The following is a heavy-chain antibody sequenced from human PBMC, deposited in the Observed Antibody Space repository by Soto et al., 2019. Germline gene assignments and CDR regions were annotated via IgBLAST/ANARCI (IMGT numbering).Heavy chain of an antibody. CDR3: ATDYYYPGTFDI. V-gene: IGHV1-24*01. CDR1: GYTFTGYY. D-gene: IGHD3-22*01. CDR2: IDPDGGGT. Sequence: GASVKVSCKASGYTFTGYYMHWVRQAPGQGLEWMGGIDPDGGGTNYAQKFQGRVTMTEDTSTDTAYMELSSLRSEDTAVYYCATDYYYPGTFDIWGQGTMVTVSS. J-gene: IGHJ3*02.